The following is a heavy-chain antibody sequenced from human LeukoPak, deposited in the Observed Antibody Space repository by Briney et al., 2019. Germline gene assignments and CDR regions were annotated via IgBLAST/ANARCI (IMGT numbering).Heavy chain of an antibody. CDR1: GDSVSSNSAA. V-gene: IGHV6-1*01. CDR2: TYYRSKWSN. D-gene: IGHD2-2*01. Sequence: SQTLSLTCAISGDSVSSNSAAWNWIRQSPSRGLEWLGRTYYRSKWSNDYAISMKGRIAINPDTSKNQFSLQMNSVTPEDTAVYYCARDSSAMFDYWGQGTLVAASS. CDR3: ARDSSAMFDY. J-gene: IGHJ4*02.